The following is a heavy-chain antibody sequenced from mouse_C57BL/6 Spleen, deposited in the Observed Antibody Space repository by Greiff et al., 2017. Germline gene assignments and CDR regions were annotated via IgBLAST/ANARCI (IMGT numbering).Heavy chain of an antibody. J-gene: IGHJ2*01. CDR1: GYTFTSYW. Sequence: QVQLQQPGAELVKPGASVKLSCKASGYTFTSYWMQWVKQRPGQGLEWIGEIDPSDSYTNYNQKFKGKATLTVDTSSSTAYMQLSSLTSEDSAVYDCARSLPRYFDYWGQGTTLTVSS. CDR3: ARSLPRYFDY. CDR2: IDPSDSYT. V-gene: IGHV1-50*01.